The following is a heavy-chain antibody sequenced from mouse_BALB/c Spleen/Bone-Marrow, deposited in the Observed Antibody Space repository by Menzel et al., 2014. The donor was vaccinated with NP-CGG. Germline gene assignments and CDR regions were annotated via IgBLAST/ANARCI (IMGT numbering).Heavy chain of an antibody. J-gene: IGHJ3*01. V-gene: IGHV3-6*02. CDR3: ARRFY. CDR2: ISYDGSN. Sequence: EVHLVESGPGLVKPSQSLSLTCSVTGYSITSGYYWNWIRQFPGNKLEWMGDISYDGSNNYNPSLKNRISITRDTSKNQFFLRLNSLTTEDTATYYCARRFYWGQGTLVTVSA. CDR1: GYSITSGYY.